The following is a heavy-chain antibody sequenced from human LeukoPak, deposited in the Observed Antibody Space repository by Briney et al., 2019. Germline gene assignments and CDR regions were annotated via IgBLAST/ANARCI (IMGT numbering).Heavy chain of an antibody. J-gene: IGHJ4*02. V-gene: IGHV3-48*04. D-gene: IGHD3-16*02. CDR2: IGISSGNT. CDR3: ARGPVHYDYVRGSYRHKYYFDY. CDR1: GFTFSDYS. Sequence: QSGGSLRLSCAASGFTFSDYSMNWVRQAPGKGLEWISYIGISSGNTKYADSVKGRFTISGDNAKNSLYLQMNSLRVEDTAVYYCARGPVHYDYVRGSYRHKYYFDYWAREPWSPSPQ.